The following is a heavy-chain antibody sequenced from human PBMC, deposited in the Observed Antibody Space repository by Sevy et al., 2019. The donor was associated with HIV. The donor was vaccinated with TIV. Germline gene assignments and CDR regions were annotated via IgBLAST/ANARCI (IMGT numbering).Heavy chain of an antibody. V-gene: IGHV3-23*01. D-gene: IGHD5-12*01. CDR3: ARSYSAYDFDY. Sequence: GGSLRLSCAASGFPYSSYAMSWVRQAPGKGLEWVSAIGGSGVSTYYADSVKGRFTISRDNSKNTLYLQMNSLRAEDTAVYYCARSYSAYDFDYWGQGTLVTVSS. J-gene: IGHJ4*02. CDR2: IGGSGVST. CDR1: GFPYSSYA.